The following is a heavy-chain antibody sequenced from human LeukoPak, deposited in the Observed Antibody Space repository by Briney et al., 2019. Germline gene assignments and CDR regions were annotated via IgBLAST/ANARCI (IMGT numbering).Heavy chain of an antibody. CDR2: ISSSSSTI. CDR1: GFTFSSYS. J-gene: IGHJ4*02. Sequence: PGGSLRLSCAASGFTFSSYSMNWVRQAPGKGLEWVSYISSSSSTIYYADSVKGRFTISRDNAKNSLYLQMNSLRAEDTAVYYCARENSSSARTGYFDYWGQGTLVTVSS. D-gene: IGHD6-6*01. CDR3: ARENSSSARTGYFDY. V-gene: IGHV3-48*04.